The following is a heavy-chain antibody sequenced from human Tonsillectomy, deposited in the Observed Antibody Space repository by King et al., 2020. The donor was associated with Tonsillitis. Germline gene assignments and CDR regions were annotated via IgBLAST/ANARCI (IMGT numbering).Heavy chain of an antibody. D-gene: IGHD3-22*01. CDR1: GFTFSSYW. V-gene: IGHV3-7*01. J-gene: IGHJ6*02. CDR2: IKQDGSET. CDR3: EGRGDYYDTIPLYYGMDV. Sequence: VQLVESGGGLVQPGGSLRLSCAASGFTFSSYWMTWVRQAPGKGLEWVANIKQDGSETYYVDSVKGRFTTSRDNAKNSLYLQMNFLRAEDPAVYYCEGRGDYYDTIPLYYGMDVWGQGTTVTGSS.